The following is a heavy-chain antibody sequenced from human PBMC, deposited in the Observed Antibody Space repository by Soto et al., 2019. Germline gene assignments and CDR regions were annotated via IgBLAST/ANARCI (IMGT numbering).Heavy chain of an antibody. Sequence: QVQLQESGPGLVKPSGTLSLTCTVSGASISSTSSGDWWSWVRQPPGKGLEWIGEIHHSGSTNYNPSLKSRVTMSVDKSKNQFSLRLNSLTAADTAVYYCAKMVGATLVDYWGQGTLVTVSS. CDR2: IHHSGST. V-gene: IGHV4-4*02. D-gene: IGHD1-26*01. J-gene: IGHJ4*02. CDR3: AKMVGATLVDY. CDR1: GASISSTSSGDW.